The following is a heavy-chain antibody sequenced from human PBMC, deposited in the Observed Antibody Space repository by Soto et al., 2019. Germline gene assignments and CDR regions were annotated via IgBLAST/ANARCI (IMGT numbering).Heavy chain of an antibody. J-gene: IGHJ6*03. D-gene: IGHD6-19*01. CDR2: IKSKTDGGTT. CDR1: GFTFSNVW. V-gene: IGHV3-15*01. Sequence: EVQLVESGGGLVKPGGSLRLSCAASGFTFSNVWMSWVRQAPGKGLEWVGRIKSKTDGGTTDYAAPVKGRFTISRDDSKNTLYLQMNSLKTEDTAVYYCTTVGFLAVAGSYYYYYYMDVWGKGTTVTVSS. CDR3: TTVGFLAVAGSYYYYYYMDV.